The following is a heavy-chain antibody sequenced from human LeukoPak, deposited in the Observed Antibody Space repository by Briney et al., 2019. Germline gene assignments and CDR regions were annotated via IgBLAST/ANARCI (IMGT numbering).Heavy chain of an antibody. CDR2: FYHSGST. CDR1: GYSISSGYY. CDR3: ARAKRGVSASPYYYDSSGRGGPIDY. J-gene: IGHJ4*02. D-gene: IGHD3-22*01. V-gene: IGHV4-38-2*02. Sequence: SETLSLTCTVSGYSISSGYYCWIRQTPGKGLEWIGSFYHSGSTYYKPSLKSRVTISVDTSKNQLSLKLSSVTAADTAIYYCARAKRGVSASPYYYDSSGRGGPIDYWGQGTLVTVSS.